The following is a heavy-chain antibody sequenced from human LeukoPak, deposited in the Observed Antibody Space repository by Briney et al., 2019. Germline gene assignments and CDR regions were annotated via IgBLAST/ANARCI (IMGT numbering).Heavy chain of an antibody. J-gene: IGHJ6*02. CDR2: IDTAGDT. Sequence: TGGSLRLSCAASGFTFSSYAMHWVRHATGRGLEWVSGIDTAGDTHFADSVKGRFTISRENAKNSLYLQMNSLRAGDTAVYYCARKAWGYGMDVWGQGTTVTVSS. CDR3: ARKAWGYGMDV. CDR1: GFTFSSYA. V-gene: IGHV3-13*04. D-gene: IGHD3-16*01.